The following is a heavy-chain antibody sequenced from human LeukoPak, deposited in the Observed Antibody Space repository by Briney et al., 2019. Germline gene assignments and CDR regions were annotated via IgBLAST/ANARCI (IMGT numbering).Heavy chain of an antibody. CDR2: ISYDGSNK. D-gene: IGHD5-12*01. CDR1: GFTFSSYA. V-gene: IGHV3-30*01. Sequence: GSLRLSCAASGFTFSSYAMHWVRQAPGKGLEWVAVISYDGSNKYYADSVKGRFTISRDNSKNTLYLQMNSLRAEDTAVHYCARVKGGTGLRPYDYWGQGTLVTVSS. J-gene: IGHJ4*02. CDR3: ARVKGGTGLRPYDY.